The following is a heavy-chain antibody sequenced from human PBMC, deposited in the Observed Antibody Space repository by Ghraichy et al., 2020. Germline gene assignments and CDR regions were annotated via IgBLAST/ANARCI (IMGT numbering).Heavy chain of an antibody. Sequence: SQTLSLTCAVYGGSFSGYYWSWIRQPPGKGLEWIGEINHSGSTNYNPSLKSRVTISVDTSKNQFSLKLSSVTAADTAVYYCARALVVVAADYFDYWGQGTLVTVSS. J-gene: IGHJ4*02. CDR2: INHSGST. V-gene: IGHV4-34*01. D-gene: IGHD2-15*01. CDR1: GGSFSGYY. CDR3: ARALVVVAADYFDY.